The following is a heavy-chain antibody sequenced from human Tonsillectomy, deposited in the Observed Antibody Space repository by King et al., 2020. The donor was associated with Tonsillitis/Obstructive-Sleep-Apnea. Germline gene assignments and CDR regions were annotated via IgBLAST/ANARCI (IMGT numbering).Heavy chain of an antibody. Sequence: QLVQSGAEVKKPGASVKVSCKASGYTFTSYGITWVRQAPGQGLEWMGWISTYNGNTNYAQKFQGRVTMTTDTSTSTGHMELRSLRSDDTAVYYCARDGPGATYYFDYWGQGTLVTVSS. D-gene: IGHD1-26*01. CDR3: ARDGPGATYYFDY. CDR2: ISTYNGNT. CDR1: GYTFTSYG. V-gene: IGHV1-18*01. J-gene: IGHJ4*02.